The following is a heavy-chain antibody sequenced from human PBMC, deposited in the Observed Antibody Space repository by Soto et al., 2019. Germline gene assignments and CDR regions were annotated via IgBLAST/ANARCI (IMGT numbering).Heavy chain of an antibody. CDR2: VHDSWGA. CDR3: VRQGYGPLHGLVDV. Sequence: SATLSLTCTVSGGSMLGYYWSWFRLPPGKPMEWIGYVHDSWGAAYNPSLRSRVAISLDTSKSQFSLSLTSVSATDTAMYYCVRQGYGPLHGLVDVWGQGTTVT. D-gene: IGHD5-18*01. CDR1: GGSMLGYY. V-gene: IGHV4-59*08. J-gene: IGHJ6*02.